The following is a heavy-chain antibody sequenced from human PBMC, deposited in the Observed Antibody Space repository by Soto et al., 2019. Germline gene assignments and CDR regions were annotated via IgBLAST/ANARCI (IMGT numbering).Heavy chain of an antibody. CDR3: AKSLLWFGELSS. CDR2: IYSGGST. D-gene: IGHD3-10*01. V-gene: IGHV3-66*01. CDR1: GFTVSSKY. Sequence: EVQLVESGGGLVQPGGSLRLSCAASGFTVSSKYMNWVRQAPGKGLEWVSLIYSGGSTYYADSVKGRFTISRDNSKNTLYLQMNSLRAEDTAVYYCAKSLLWFGELSSWGQGTRVTVSP. J-gene: IGHJ5*02.